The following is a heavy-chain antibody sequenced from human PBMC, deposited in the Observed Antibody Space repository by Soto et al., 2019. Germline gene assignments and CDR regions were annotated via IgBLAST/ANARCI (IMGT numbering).Heavy chain of an antibody. CDR1: ADTFTGYT. Sequence: QVQLVQSGAEVKKPGSSVNVSCKASADTFTGYTVTWVRQAPGQELEWVGRVIPILGASNFAQKFQGRVTISADKAADTAYMVLTGLTSEDTAVYCCARSRGSYYTNFDSWGQGTLITVSS. V-gene: IGHV1-69*08. CDR3: ARSRGSYYTNFDS. CDR2: VIPILGAS. D-gene: IGHD3-10*01. J-gene: IGHJ4*02.